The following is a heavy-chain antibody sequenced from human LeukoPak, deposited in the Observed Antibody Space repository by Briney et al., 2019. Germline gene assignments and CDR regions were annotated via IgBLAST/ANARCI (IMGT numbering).Heavy chain of an antibody. CDR2: IIPIFGTA. V-gene: IGHV1-69*05. Sequence: GASVKVSCKASGGTFSSYAISWVRQAPGQGLEWMGGIIPIFGTANYAQKFQGRVTITTDESTSTAYMELSSLRSEDTAVYYCARVASSSPTWYFDYWGQGTLVTVSS. J-gene: IGHJ4*02. CDR1: GGTFSSYA. CDR3: ARVASSSPTWYFDY. D-gene: IGHD6-13*01.